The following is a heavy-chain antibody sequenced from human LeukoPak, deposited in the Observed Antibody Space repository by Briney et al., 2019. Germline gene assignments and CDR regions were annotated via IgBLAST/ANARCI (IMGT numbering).Heavy chain of an antibody. J-gene: IGHJ5*02. CDR2: IIPIFGTA. Sequence: ASVKVSCKASGGTFSSYAISWVRQAPGQGLEWMGGIIPIFGTANYAQKFQGRVTITTDESTSTAYMELSSLRSEDTAVYYCASLRTTVTKGWFDPWGQGTLVTVSS. CDR1: GGTFSSYA. CDR3: ASLRTTVTKGWFDP. V-gene: IGHV1-69*05. D-gene: IGHD4-17*01.